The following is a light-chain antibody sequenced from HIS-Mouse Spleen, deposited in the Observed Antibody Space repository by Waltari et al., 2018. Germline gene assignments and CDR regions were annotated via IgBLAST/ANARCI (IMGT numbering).Light chain of an antibody. J-gene: IGLJ3*02. CDR1: SSDVGGYNY. CDR3: CSYAGSYTWV. Sequence: QSALTQPRSVSGSPEQPVTISCTGTSSDVGGYNYVSWYQQHPGKAPKLMIYDVSKRPSGVPDRFSGSKSGNTASLTISGLQAEDEADYYCCSYAGSYTWVFGGGTKLTVL. CDR2: DVS. V-gene: IGLV2-11*01.